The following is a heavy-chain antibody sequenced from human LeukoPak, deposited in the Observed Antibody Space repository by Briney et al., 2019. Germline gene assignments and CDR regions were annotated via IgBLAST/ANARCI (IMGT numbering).Heavy chain of an antibody. J-gene: IGHJ4*02. CDR1: GGSISSSSYY. V-gene: IGHV4-39*01. CDR2: IYYRGST. CDR3: ARRDPVAGLDY. Sequence: SETLSLTCTVSGGSISSSSYYWGWIRQPPGKGLEWIGSIYYRGSTYYNPSLKSRVTISVDTSKNQFSLKLSSVTAADTAVYYCARRDPVAGLDYWGQGTLVTVSS. D-gene: IGHD6-19*01.